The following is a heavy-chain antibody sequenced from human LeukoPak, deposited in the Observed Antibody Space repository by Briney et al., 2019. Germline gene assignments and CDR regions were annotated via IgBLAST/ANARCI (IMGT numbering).Heavy chain of an antibody. V-gene: IGHV3-30*18. J-gene: IGHJ4*02. Sequence: PGRSLRLSCAASGFTFSSYGMHWVRQAPGKGLEWVAVISYDGSNKYYADSVKGRFTISRDNSKNTLDVQMNSLSIEDTAVYYCAKAGPLRYFDWLTYFDYWGQGTLVTVSS. CDR1: GFTFSSYG. D-gene: IGHD3-9*01. CDR2: ISYDGSNK. CDR3: AKAGPLRYFDWLTYFDY.